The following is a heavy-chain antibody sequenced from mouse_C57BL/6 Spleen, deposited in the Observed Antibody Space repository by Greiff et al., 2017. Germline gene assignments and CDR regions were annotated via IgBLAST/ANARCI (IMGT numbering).Heavy chain of an antibody. V-gene: IGHV5-12*01. J-gene: IGHJ4*01. CDR1: GFTFSDYY. CDR2: ISNGGGST. Sequence: EVMLVESGGGLVQPGGSLKLSCAASGFTFSDYYMYWVRQTPEKRLEWVAYISNGGGSTYYPDTVKGRFTISRDNAKNTLYLQMSRLKSEDTAMYYCARAIVTPYYAMDYWGQGTSVTVSS. CDR3: ARAIVTPYYAMDY. D-gene: IGHD2-5*01.